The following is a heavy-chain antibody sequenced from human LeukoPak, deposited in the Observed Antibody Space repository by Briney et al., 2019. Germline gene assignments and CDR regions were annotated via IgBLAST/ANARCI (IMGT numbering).Heavy chain of an antibody. V-gene: IGHV1-69*04. J-gene: IGHJ6*02. CDR3: ARDHCSSTSCFDYYYGMDV. CDR2: IIPILGIA. Sequence: ASVKVSCKASGGTFSSYAISWVRQAPGQGLEWMGRIIPILGIANYAQKFQGRVTITADKSTSTAYMELRSLRSDDTAVYYCARDHCSSTSCFDYYYGMDVWGQGTTVTVSS. CDR1: GGTFSSYA. D-gene: IGHD2-2*01.